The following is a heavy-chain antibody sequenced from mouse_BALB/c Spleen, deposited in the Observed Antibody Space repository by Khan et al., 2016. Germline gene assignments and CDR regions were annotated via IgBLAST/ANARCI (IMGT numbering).Heavy chain of an antibody. D-gene: IGHD2-1*01. Sequence: EVQLQESGAELVKPGASVKLSCTASGFNIRDTYMHWVKQRPEQGLEWIGRIDPANGNTKYDPKFQGKATITADTSSNTAYLQLSSLTSEDTAVYYCECNYVGYYVMDYWGQGTSVTVSS. CDR1: GFNIRDTY. J-gene: IGHJ4*01. CDR3: ECNYVGYYVMDY. V-gene: IGHV14-3*02. CDR2: IDPANGNT.